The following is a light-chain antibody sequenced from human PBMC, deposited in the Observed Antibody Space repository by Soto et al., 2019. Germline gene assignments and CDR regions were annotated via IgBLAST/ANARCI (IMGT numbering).Light chain of an antibody. CDR1: QSISSRY. V-gene: IGKV3-20*01. CDR3: QQYGAALPWS. Sequence: EIVLTQSPGTLSLSPGERATLSCRASQSISSRYLAWYQQRPGQAPRLLIYATSTRATGIPDRFSGSGSGTDFTLTIIRLEPEDFAVYYCQQYGAALPWSFGQGTKVDIK. CDR2: ATS. J-gene: IGKJ1*01.